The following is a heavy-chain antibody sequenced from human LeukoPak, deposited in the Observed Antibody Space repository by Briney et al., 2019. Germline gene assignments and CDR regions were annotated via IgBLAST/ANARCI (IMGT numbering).Heavy chain of an antibody. CDR1: GFTFSSYW. CDR2: INSDGSSA. D-gene: IGHD1-26*01. Sequence: GGSLRLSCAASGFTFSSYWMHWVRQAPGKGLVWVSRINSDGSSASYADSVKGRFTISRDNAKNTLYLQMNSLRAEDTAVYYCARGGIVGAIWGAYTWFDPWGQGTLVTVSS. J-gene: IGHJ5*02. CDR3: ARGGIVGAIWGAYTWFDP. V-gene: IGHV3-74*01.